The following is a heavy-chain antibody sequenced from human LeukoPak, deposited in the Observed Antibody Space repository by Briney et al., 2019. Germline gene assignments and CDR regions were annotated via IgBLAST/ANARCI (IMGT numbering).Heavy chain of an antibody. CDR2: IRQDDSEK. Sequence: NPGGSLRLSCSASGFTFSDYWMMWVRQAPGKGLEWVGNIRQDDSEKNYVDSVKGRFTISRDNAKSSLYLQMNSLRAEDTAIYYCATDRKVGTWDPRFNYWGQGTLVTVSS. CDR1: GFTFSDYW. CDR3: ATDRKVGTWDPRFNY. D-gene: IGHD4-23*01. J-gene: IGHJ4*02. V-gene: IGHV3-7*01.